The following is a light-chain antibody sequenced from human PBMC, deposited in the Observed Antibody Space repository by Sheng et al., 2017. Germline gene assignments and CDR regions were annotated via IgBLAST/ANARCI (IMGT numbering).Light chain of an antibody. CDR1: SSNVGKNY. CDR3: GTWDSSLSGVV. Sequence: QSVLTQPPSVSAAPGQEVSISCSGSSSNVGKNYVSWYRQDPGAAPILLIYDNNKRPSGIPDRVSGSKSGTSATLGITGLQTGDEADYYCGTWDSSLSGVVFGGGTKLTVL. V-gene: IGLV1-51*01. J-gene: IGLJ2*01. CDR2: DNN.